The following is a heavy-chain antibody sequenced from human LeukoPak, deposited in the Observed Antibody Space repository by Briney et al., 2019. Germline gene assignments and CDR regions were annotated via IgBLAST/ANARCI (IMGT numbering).Heavy chain of an antibody. J-gene: IGHJ4*02. CDR3: AKHYDFWSGSIDY. Sequence: GGSLRLSCAASGLTFSSYAMSWVRQAPGKGLEWVSAISGSSGSTYYADSVKGRFTISRDNSKNTLYLQMNSLRAEDTAVYYCAKHYDFWSGSIDYWGQGTLVTVSS. CDR2: ISGSSGST. V-gene: IGHV3-23*01. D-gene: IGHD3-3*01. CDR1: GLTFSSYA.